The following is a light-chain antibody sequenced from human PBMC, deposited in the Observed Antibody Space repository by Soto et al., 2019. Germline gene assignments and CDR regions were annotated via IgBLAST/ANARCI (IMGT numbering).Light chain of an antibody. CDR1: SSDVGSYNL. J-gene: IGLJ2*01. Sequence: QSALTQPASVSGSPGQSITISCTGTSSDVGSYNLVSWYQQHPGKAPKLMNYEVSKRPSGVSNRFSGSKSGNTASLTISGLQAEDEADYYCCSYAGSSTYVVFGGGTKVTVL. CDR2: EVS. V-gene: IGLV2-23*02. CDR3: CSYAGSSTYVV.